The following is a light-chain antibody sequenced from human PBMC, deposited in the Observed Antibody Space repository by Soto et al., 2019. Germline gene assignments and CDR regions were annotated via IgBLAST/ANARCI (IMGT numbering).Light chain of an antibody. V-gene: IGKV4-1*01. CDR1: QSVLYSSNNKNY. J-gene: IGKJ4*01. CDR3: QQYYRTPLT. Sequence: DIVMTQSPDSLAVSLGERATINCKSSQSVLYSSNNKNYLAWYQQKPGQPPKLLIYWASTRESGVPDRFSGSWSGTDFTLTISSLQAEDVAVYYCQQYYRTPLTFGGGIKVEIK. CDR2: WAS.